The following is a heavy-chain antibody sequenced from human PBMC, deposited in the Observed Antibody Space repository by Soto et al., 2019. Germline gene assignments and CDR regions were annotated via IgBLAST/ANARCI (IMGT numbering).Heavy chain of an antibody. CDR2: MNPNSGNT. D-gene: IGHD3-10*01. J-gene: IGHJ5*02. CDR3: ARVGTMVRGVIGWWFDP. CDR1: GYTFTSYD. Sequence: ASVKVSCKASGYTFTSYDINWVRQATGQGLEWMGWMNPNSGNTGYAQKFQGRVTMTRNTSISTAYMELSSLRSEDTAVYYCARVGTMVRGVIGWWFDPWGQGTLVT. V-gene: IGHV1-8*01.